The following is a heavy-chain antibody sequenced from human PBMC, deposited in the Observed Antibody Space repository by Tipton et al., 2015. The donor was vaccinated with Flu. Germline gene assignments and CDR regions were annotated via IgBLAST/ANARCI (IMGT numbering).Heavy chain of an antibody. CDR1: GYSISSGYY. V-gene: IGHV4-38-2*02. Sequence: TLSLTCTVSGYSISSGYYWGWIRQPPGKGLEWIGSIYHSGSTYYNPSLKSRVTITVDTSKKQFSLKLSSVTAADTAVYYCARDHPYDFWSGYAFDIWGQGTMVTVSS. D-gene: IGHD3-3*01. J-gene: IGHJ3*02. CDR2: IYHSGST. CDR3: ARDHPYDFWSGYAFDI.